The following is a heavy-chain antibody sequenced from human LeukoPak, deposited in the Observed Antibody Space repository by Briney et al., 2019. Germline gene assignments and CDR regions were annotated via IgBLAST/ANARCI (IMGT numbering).Heavy chain of an antibody. CDR1: GITLSDYG. D-gene: IGHD3-22*01. CDR2: ISDSGGST. J-gene: IGHJ4*02. Sequence: PGGSLRLSCVVSGITLSDYGMSWVRQAPGKGLEWVAGISDSGGSTKYADSVRGRFTISRDNPKNTLHLQMNSLRAEDTAVYFCAKRGVVIRVILVGFHKEAYYFDSWGQGALVTVSS. CDR3: AKRGVVIRVILVGFHKEAYYFDS. V-gene: IGHV3-23*01.